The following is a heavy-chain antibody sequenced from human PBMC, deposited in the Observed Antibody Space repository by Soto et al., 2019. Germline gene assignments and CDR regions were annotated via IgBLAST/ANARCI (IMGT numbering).Heavy chain of an antibody. CDR3: ARDSSGVGEFLDY. CDR2: ISYDGSNK. V-gene: IGHV3-30-3*01. D-gene: IGHD6-19*01. CDR1: GFTFSSYA. Sequence: PGGSLRLSCAASGFTFSSYAMHWVRQAPGKGLEWVAVISYDGSNKYYADSVKGRFTISRDNSKNTLYLQMNSLRAEDTAVYYCARDSSGVGEFLDYWGQGTLVTVSS. J-gene: IGHJ4*02.